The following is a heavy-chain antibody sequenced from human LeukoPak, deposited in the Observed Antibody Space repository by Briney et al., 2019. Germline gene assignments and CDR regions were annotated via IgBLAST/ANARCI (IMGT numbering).Heavy chain of an antibody. CDR3: ANTGNSRGAY. CDR2: IYTSGST. Sequence: SETLSLTCTVSGGSISSGSYYWSWIRQPAGKGLEWIGRIYTSGSTNYNPSLKSRVTISVDTSKNQFSLKLSSVTAADTAVYYCANTGNSRGAYWGQGTLVTVSS. J-gene: IGHJ4*02. V-gene: IGHV4-61*02. CDR1: GGSISSGSYY. D-gene: IGHD2/OR15-2a*01.